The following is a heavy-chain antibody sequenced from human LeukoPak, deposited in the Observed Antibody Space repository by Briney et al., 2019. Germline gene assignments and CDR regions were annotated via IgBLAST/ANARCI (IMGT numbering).Heavy chain of an antibody. CDR3: VRERNNFWSGHHSIFDS. J-gene: IGHJ4*02. D-gene: IGHD3-3*01. V-gene: IGHV3-74*01. CDR1: GFTFSNYW. Sequence: QPGGSLRLSCAASGFTFSNYWMHWVRQAPGKGLVWLSRINNDGSSTIYADSVKGRFTFSRDNAENTLFLEMSSLRVEDTAVYYCVRERNNFWSGHHSIFDSWGQGTLVTVSS. CDR2: INNDGSST.